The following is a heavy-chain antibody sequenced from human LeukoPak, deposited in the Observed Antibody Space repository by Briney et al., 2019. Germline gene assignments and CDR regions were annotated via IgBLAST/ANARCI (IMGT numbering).Heavy chain of an antibody. CDR1: GGSISSYY. J-gene: IGHJ5*02. CDR3: ARGRATPRFDP. V-gene: IGHV4-4*09. D-gene: IGHD1-26*01. Sequence: SETLSLTCTVSGGSISSYYWSWIRQPPGKGLEWIGYIYTSGSTNYNPSLKSRVTISVDTSKNQFSLKLSSVTAADTAVYYCARGRATPRFDPWGQGTLVTVSS. CDR2: IYTSGST.